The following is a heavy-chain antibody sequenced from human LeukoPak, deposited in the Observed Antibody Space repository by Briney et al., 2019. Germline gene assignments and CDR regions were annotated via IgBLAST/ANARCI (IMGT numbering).Heavy chain of an antibody. CDR1: GGSISSGDYY. Sequence: SETLSLTCTVSGGSISSGDYYWSWIRQPPGKGLEWIGYIYYSGSTYYNPSLKSRVTISVDTSKNQFSLKLSSVTAADTAVYYCARATYYYGSGSYYNVDAFDIWGQGTMVTVSS. D-gene: IGHD3-10*01. CDR2: IYYSGST. CDR3: ARATYYYGSGSYYNVDAFDI. J-gene: IGHJ3*02. V-gene: IGHV4-30-4*08.